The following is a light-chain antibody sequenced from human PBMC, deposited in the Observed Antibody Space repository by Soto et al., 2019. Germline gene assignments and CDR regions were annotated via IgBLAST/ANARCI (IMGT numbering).Light chain of an antibody. CDR2: AAN. V-gene: IGKV1D-12*01. CDR3: QQASSLPLT. CDR1: QGIRNR. J-gene: IGKJ4*01. Sequence: DIQMTQSPSSVSASVGDRVTITCRASQGIRNRLAWYQQKPGKAPKLLIYAANSLRTGVPSRFTGSGSGTDFTLSISSLQPEDFATYYCQQASSLPLTSGGGTNVEIK.